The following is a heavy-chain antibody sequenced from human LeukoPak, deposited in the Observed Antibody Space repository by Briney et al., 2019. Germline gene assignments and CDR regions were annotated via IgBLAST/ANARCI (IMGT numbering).Heavy chain of an antibody. V-gene: IGHV3-23*01. CDR3: AKAYSSGWACFDY. J-gene: IGHJ4*02. CDR2: ITGSGGST. D-gene: IGHD6-19*01. CDR1: GFTFTGYV. Sequence: GGSLRLSCAASGFTFTGYVMSWVRQAPGKGLEWVSSITGSGGSTYYADSVMGRFTISRDNSKNSLYLQMNSLSAEDTAVYYCAKAYSSGWACFDYWGQGTLVTVSA.